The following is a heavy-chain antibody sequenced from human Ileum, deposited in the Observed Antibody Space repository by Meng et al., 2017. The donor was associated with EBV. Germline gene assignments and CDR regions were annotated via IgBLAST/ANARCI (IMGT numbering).Heavy chain of an antibody. D-gene: IGHD3-10*01. CDR1: GYRFTAFG. Sequence: VEPVQSGAEVQKPGAAGKIPCKALGYRFTAFGISWVRQAPGQGPEWMGWITTYNGDTKYAQKFQGRVTMTRETSTNTAYMELTSLRSDDTAVYYCARTYYGSYGFDYWGQGTLVTVSS. V-gene: IGHV1-18*01. J-gene: IGHJ4*02. CDR2: ITTYNGDT. CDR3: ARTYYGSYGFDY.